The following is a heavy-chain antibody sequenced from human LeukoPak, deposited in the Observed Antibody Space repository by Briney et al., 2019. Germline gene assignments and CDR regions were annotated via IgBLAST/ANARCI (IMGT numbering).Heavy chain of an antibody. D-gene: IGHD2-15*01. CDR3: ARVLETDCTGGSSYSGLDY. V-gene: IGHV3-21*01. J-gene: IGHJ4*02. CDR1: GFTFSSYN. Sequence: GGSLRLSCAASGFTFSSYNMKWVRQAPGGGLEWVSSISRTGTYIYYADSVKGRFTVSRDNAQNSLYLQMNSLRVEDTAVYYCARVLETDCTGGSSYSGLDYWGQGTLVTVSS. CDR2: ISRTGTYI.